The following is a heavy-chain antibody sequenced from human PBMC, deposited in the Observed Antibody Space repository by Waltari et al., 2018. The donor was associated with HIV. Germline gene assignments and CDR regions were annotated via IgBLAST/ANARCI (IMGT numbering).Heavy chain of an antibody. J-gene: IGHJ4*02. CDR1: GYNFNIFW. CDR3: ARGAVRSTLFYFDF. V-gene: IGHV5-51*03. CDR2: IFPGDSDT. D-gene: IGHD2-15*01. Sequence: EVQLVQSGAEVKEPGESLQISCQGSGYNFNIFWIALVRPMPGKGLEWMGIIFPGDSDTRYSPSFQGQVTISADKSITTAYLQWTTLRASDTAMYYCARGAVRSTLFYFDFWAQGTLVTVSS.